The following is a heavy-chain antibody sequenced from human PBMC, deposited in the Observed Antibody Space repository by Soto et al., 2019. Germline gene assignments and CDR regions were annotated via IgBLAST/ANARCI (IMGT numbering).Heavy chain of an antibody. CDR3: ARDQNPFSPWNDLHGGSSRFY. CDR2: ISAYNGNT. D-gene: IGHD1-1*01. Sequence: ASVKVSCKASGYTFTSYGISWVRQAPGQGLEWMGWISAYNGNTNYAQKLQGRVTMTTHPSTSTAYMELRSLRSDDTAVYYCARDQNPFSPWNDLHGGSSRFYGGQGTLVTVSS. V-gene: IGHV1-18*01. J-gene: IGHJ4*02. CDR1: GYTFTSYG.